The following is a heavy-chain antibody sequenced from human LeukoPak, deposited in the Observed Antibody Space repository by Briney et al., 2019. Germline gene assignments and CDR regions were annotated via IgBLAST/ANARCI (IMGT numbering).Heavy chain of an antibody. CDR3: AREGYCSGGSCYDY. CDR1: GGTFSSYA. V-gene: IGHV1-69*05. CDR2: IIPVFGTA. Sequence: SVKVSCKASGGTFSSYAISWVRQAPGQGLEWMGGIIPVFGTANYAQKFQGRVTITTDESTSTAYMELSSLRSEDTAVYYCAREGYCSGGSCYDYWGQGTLVTVSS. D-gene: IGHD2-15*01. J-gene: IGHJ4*02.